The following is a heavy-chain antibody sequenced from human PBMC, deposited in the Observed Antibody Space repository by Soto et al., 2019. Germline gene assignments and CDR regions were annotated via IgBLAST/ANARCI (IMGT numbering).Heavy chain of an antibody. CDR1: GGSISSYY. Sequence: QVQLQESGPGLVKPSETLSLTCTVSGGSISSYYWSWIRQPPGKGLEWIGYIFYSGSTNYNPSLKSRITVTGGTSTNQCGLKLSSVTAADTAVYSRACRYGSAFNIWGLGTTVSVSS. CDR3: ACRYGSAFNI. J-gene: IGHJ3*02. D-gene: IGHD4-17*01. V-gene: IGHV4-59*01. CDR2: IFYSGST.